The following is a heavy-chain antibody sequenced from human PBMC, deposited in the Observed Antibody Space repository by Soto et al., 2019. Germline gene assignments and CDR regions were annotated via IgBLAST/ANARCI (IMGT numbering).Heavy chain of an antibody. CDR2: IDWDDDK. V-gene: IGHV2-70*01. Sequence: DSGPTLVNPTQTLTLTCTFSGFSLSTSGMCVSWIRQPPGKALEWLALIDWDDDKYYSTSLKTRLTISKDTSKNQVVLTMTNMDPVDTATYYCARIHSYYGSGSYYNVPGNYGMDVWGQGTTVTVSS. J-gene: IGHJ6*02. CDR1: GFSLSTSGMC. CDR3: ARIHSYYGSGSYYNVPGNYGMDV. D-gene: IGHD3-10*01.